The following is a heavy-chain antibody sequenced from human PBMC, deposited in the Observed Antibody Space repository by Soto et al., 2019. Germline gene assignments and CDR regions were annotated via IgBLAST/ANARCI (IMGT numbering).Heavy chain of an antibody. CDR3: ARGYGGFRYYYYMDV. V-gene: IGHV4-34*01. CDR2: INHSGST. J-gene: IGHJ6*03. D-gene: IGHD5-12*01. Sequence: SETLSLTCAVYGGSFSGYYWSWIRQPPGKGLEWIGEINHSGSTNYNPSLKSRVTISVDTSKNQFSLKLSSVTAADTAVYYCARGYGGFRYYYYMDVWGKGTTVTVSS. CDR1: GGSFSGYY.